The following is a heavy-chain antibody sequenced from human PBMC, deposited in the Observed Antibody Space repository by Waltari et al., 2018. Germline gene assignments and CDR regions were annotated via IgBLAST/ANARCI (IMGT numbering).Heavy chain of an antibody. V-gene: IGHV4-34*02. CDR3: ARRGGKASPPSS. D-gene: IGHD1-26*01. CDR2: INHSGST. J-gene: IGHJ5*02. CDR1: GGSFSGSY. Sequence: QVQLQQWGAGLLKPSETLSLTCAVYGGSFSGSYWNWIRQPPGKGLEWIGEINHSGSTDYNPSLKSRVTISVDTSKNQFSLKMSSVTAADTAVYYCARRGGKASPPSSWGQGTLVTVSS.